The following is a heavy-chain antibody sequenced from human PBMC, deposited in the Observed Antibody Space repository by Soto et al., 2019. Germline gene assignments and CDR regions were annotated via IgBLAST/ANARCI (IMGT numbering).Heavy chain of an antibody. CDR1: GGSVRSGNHF. J-gene: IGHJ6*02. V-gene: IGHV4-61*01. CDR2: MYYTGVT. Sequence: SETLSLTCSVSGGSVRSGNHFWNWIRQPPGRGLEWLGYMYYTGVTNYNPSLKSRVSMSVDTSKDQFSLNLTSLTAADTAVYYCARGGEPLGYYGLDVWGQGTTVTV. CDR3: ARGGEPLGYYGLDV.